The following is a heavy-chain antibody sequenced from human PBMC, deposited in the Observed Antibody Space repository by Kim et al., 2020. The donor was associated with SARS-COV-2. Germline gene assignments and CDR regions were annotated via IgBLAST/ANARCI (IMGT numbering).Heavy chain of an antibody. D-gene: IGHD6-13*01. V-gene: IGHV3-7*01. Sequence: GGSLRLSCAASGFTFSSYWMSWVRQAPGKGLEWVANIKQDGSEKYYVDSVKGRFTISRDNAKNSLYLQMNSLRAEDTAVYYCARETIAAAGTGDNYWGQGTLVTVSS. CDR2: IKQDGSEK. J-gene: IGHJ4*02. CDR3: ARETIAAAGTGDNY. CDR1: GFTFSSYW.